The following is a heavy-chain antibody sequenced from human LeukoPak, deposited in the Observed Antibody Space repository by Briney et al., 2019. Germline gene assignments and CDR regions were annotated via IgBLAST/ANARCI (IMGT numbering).Heavy chain of an antibody. CDR3: ARGRWLVF. CDR2: INEDGSEQ. CDR1: GFTFSHDY. D-gene: IGHD6-19*01. J-gene: IGHJ4*02. V-gene: IGHV3-7*01. Sequence: GGSLRLSCAASGFTFSHDYMGWVPQTPGKGPEWVANINEDGSEQYYVDSVKGRFTISRDNATNSLDLQMNSLSAADTAMYYCARGRWLVFRGQGTLVTVSS.